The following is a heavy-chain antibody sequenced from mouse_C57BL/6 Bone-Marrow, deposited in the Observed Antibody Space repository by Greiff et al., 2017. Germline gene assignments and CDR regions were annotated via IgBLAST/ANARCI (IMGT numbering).Heavy chain of an antibody. CDR3: AQETAQAVYSMDD. J-gene: IGHJ4*01. CDR2: IHPNSGST. Sequence: QVQLQQPGAELVKPGASVKLSCKASGYTFTSSWMHWVKQRPGQGLEWIGMIHPNSGSTNYNEKFQSKATLTVDKSSSTAYMQLRSLTSEDSAVYYCAQETAQAVYSMDDWGQGTSVTVSS. D-gene: IGHD3-2*02. V-gene: IGHV1-64*01. CDR1: GYTFTSSW.